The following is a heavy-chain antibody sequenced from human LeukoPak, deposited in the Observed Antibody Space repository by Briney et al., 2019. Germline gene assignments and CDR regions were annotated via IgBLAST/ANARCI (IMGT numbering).Heavy chain of an antibody. Sequence: GGSLRLSCAASGFTFSSYWIHWVREAPGKGLVWVARIKEGGTTTDYADSVKGRFTISRDDAKNTLYLQVNSLRAEDTAVYYCTTIRPGYWGQGTLVTVSP. J-gene: IGHJ4*02. CDR2: IKEGGTTT. D-gene: IGHD5-12*01. CDR3: TTIRPGY. V-gene: IGHV3-74*01. CDR1: GFTFSSYW.